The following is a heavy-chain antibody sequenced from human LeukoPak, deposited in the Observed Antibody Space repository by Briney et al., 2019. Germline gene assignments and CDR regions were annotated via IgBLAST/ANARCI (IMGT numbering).Heavy chain of an antibody. Sequence: ASVTVSFKASGGTFSSYAISWVRQAPGQGLEWMGGIIPIFGTANYAQKFQGRVTITADESTSTAYMELSSLRPEDTAVYYCADNRGYSYTDNWFDPWGQGTLVTVSS. J-gene: IGHJ5*02. CDR3: ADNRGYSYTDNWFDP. V-gene: IGHV1-69*13. CDR1: GGTFSSYA. D-gene: IGHD5-18*01. CDR2: IIPIFGTA.